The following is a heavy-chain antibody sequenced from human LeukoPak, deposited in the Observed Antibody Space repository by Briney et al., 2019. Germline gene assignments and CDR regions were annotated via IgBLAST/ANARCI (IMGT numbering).Heavy chain of an antibody. CDR1: GYTFTGYY. Sequence: GASVKVSCKASGYTFTGYYMHWVRQAPGQGLEWMGWTNPNSGGTNYAQRFQGWVTMTRDTSISTAYMELSRLRSDDTAVYYCAREGSEYYYDSSGSNLFDYWGQGTLVTVSS. CDR2: TNPNSGGT. V-gene: IGHV1-2*04. D-gene: IGHD3-22*01. CDR3: AREGSEYYYDSSGSNLFDY. J-gene: IGHJ4*02.